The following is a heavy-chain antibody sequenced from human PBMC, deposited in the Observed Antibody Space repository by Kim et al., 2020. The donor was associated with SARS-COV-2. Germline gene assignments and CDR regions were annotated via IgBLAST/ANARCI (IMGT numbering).Heavy chain of an antibody. CDR3: ARSPKMATITRYFDL. J-gene: IGHJ2*01. D-gene: IGHD5-12*01. Sequence: PSLKSRVTISVDTSQNQFSLKLSSVTAADTAVYYCARSPKMATITRYFDLWGRGTLVTVSS. V-gene: IGHV4-59*01.